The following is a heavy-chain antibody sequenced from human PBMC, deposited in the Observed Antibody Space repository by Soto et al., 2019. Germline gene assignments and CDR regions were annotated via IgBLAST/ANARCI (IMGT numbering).Heavy chain of an antibody. CDR3: ARGPTDYYDNSGDYFLDY. D-gene: IGHD3-22*01. CDR1: GYTFTTYG. Sequence: QVQLVQSGAEVKKPGASVKVSCKASGYTFTTYGMSWVRQAPGQGVDWMGWISTYNGNTKYAERLKRKGTMTTDTTTSTAYMELRSLRSDDTAVYYCARGPTDYYDNSGDYFLDYWGQGTLVTVSS. V-gene: IGHV1-18*01. CDR2: ISTYNGNT. J-gene: IGHJ4*02.